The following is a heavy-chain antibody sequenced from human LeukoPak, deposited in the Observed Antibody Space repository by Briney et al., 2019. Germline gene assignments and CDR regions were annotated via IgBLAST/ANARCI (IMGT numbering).Heavy chain of an antibody. Sequence: GGSLRLSCAASGFTFSSYWMHWFRQAPGKGLVWVSLINPDGSNTDYADSVKGRFTISRDNAKNSLYLQMNSLRAEDTALYYCARVASYYYGMDVWGQGTTVTVSS. J-gene: IGHJ6*02. CDR3: ARVASYYYGMDV. V-gene: IGHV3-74*01. CDR2: INPDGSNT. CDR1: GFTFSSYW.